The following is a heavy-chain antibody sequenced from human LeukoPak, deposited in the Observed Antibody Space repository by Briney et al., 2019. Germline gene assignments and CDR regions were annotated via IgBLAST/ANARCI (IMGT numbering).Heavy chain of an antibody. J-gene: IGHJ4*02. V-gene: IGHV3-74*01. CDR1: GFTFSSYW. CDR2: INSDGSST. D-gene: IGHD6-19*01. Sequence: QPGGSLRLSCAASGFTFSSYWMHWVRQAPGKGLVWVSRINSDGSSTSYADSVKGRITISRDNAKNTLHLQMNSLRADDTAVYYCARASYSRAWTLFDYWGQGTLVTVSS. CDR3: ARASYSRAWTLFDY.